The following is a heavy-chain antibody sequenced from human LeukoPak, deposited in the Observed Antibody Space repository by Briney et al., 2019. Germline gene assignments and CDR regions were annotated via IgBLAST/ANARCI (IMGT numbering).Heavy chain of an antibody. J-gene: IGHJ4*02. D-gene: IGHD5-18*01. CDR3: ARVRGYSYVSVDY. V-gene: IGHV3-21*01. Sequence: PGGSLRLSCAASGFTFSSYIMNWVRQAPGKGLEWVSSISSSSSYIYYADSVKGRFTISRDNAKNSLYLQMNSLRAEDTAVYYCARVRGYSYVSVDYWGQGTLVTVSS. CDR2: ISSSSSYI. CDR1: GFTFSSYI.